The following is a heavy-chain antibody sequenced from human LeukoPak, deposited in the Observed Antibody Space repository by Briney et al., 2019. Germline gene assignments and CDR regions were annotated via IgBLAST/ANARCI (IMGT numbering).Heavy chain of an antibody. Sequence: SETLSLTCTVSGDSISSSSYCWGWIRQPPGKGLEWIGSVCYSGSTYYNPSLKSRVTISVYTSKNQFSLKLSSVTAADTAVYYCARQYSGDSRSPFVDYWGQGTLVTVSS. CDR1: GDSISSSSYC. CDR2: VCYSGST. V-gene: IGHV4-39*01. D-gene: IGHD5-18*01. J-gene: IGHJ4*02. CDR3: ARQYSGDSRSPFVDY.